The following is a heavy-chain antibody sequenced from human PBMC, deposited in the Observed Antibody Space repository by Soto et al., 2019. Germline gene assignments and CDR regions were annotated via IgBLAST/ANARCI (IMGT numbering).Heavy chain of an antibody. Sequence: SETLSLTCTVSGGSISNGGYYWSWIRQHPGKGLEWIEYIYYSGSTYYNPSLKSRVTISVDTSKNQFSLKLSSVTAADTAVYYCARGGPIADDPWGQGTLVTVSS. D-gene: IGHD6-13*01. CDR1: GGSISNGGYY. CDR3: ARGGPIADDP. CDR2: IYYSGST. V-gene: IGHV4-31*03. J-gene: IGHJ5*02.